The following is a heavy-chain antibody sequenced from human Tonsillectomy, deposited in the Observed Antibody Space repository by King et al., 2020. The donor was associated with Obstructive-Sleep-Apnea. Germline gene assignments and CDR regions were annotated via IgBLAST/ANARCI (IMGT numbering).Heavy chain of an antibody. CDR3: ARASSSGWYYYYYGMDV. Sequence: VQLVESGVGLVQPGGSLRLSCAASGFTFSSYDMHWVRQATGKGLEWVSAIGTAGDTYYTGSVKGRFTISRENAKNSLYLQMNSLSAGDTDVYYCARASSSGWYYYYYGMDVWGQGTTVTVSS. CDR2: IGTAGDT. J-gene: IGHJ6*02. CDR1: GFTFSSYD. V-gene: IGHV3-13*01. D-gene: IGHD6-19*01.